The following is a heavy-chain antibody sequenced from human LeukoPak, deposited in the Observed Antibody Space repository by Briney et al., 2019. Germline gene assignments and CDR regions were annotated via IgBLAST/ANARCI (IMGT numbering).Heavy chain of an antibody. D-gene: IGHD6-19*01. Sequence: GGSLRLSCAASGFSFRSYWMTWVRQAPGKGLEYVSAISSNGGVTYFADSVKGRFTISRDNSKNTLYLHMSSLRAEDTAVYYCVKDLNSSGWLYYFDSWGQGTLVTVSS. V-gene: IGHV3-64D*06. J-gene: IGHJ4*02. CDR2: ISSNGGVT. CDR3: VKDLNSSGWLYYFDS. CDR1: GFSFRSYW.